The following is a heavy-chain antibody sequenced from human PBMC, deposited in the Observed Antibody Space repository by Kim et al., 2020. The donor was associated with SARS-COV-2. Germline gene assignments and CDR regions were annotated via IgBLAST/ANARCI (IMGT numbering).Heavy chain of an antibody. J-gene: IGHJ5*02. V-gene: IGHV1-46*01. D-gene: IGHD6-13*01. CDR3: ARGVAAAGSDLNWFDP. Sequence: ASVKVSCKASGYTFTSYYMHWVRQAPGQGLEWMGIINPSGGSTSYAQKFQGRVTMTRDTSTSTVYMELSSLRSEDTAVYYCARGVAAAGSDLNWFDPWGQGTLVTVSS. CDR1: GYTFTSYY. CDR2: INPSGGST.